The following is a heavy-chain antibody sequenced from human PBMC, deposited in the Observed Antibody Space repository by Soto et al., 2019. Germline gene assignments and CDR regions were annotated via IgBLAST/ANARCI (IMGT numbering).Heavy chain of an antibody. CDR2: IYYSGST. CDR3: ARVFDILTGYYSFDY. J-gene: IGHJ4*02. Sequence: SETLSLTCTVSGGSISSGGYYWSWIRQHPGKGLEWIGYIYYSGSTYYNPSLKSRVTISVDTSKNQFSLKLSSVTAADTAVYYCARVFDILTGYYSFDYWGQGTLVTVSS. CDR1: GGSISSGGYY. D-gene: IGHD3-9*01. V-gene: IGHV4-31*03.